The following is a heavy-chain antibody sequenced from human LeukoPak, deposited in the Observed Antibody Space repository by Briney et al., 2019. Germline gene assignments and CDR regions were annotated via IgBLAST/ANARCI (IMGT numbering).Heavy chain of an antibody. Sequence: SGGSLRLSCAASGFTFSSYAMHWVRQAPGKGLEWVAVISYDGSNKYYADSVKGRFTISRDNSKNTLYLQMNSLRAEDTAVYYCARELRRISYSIGWYRDFDYWGQGTLVTVSS. J-gene: IGHJ4*02. CDR3: ARELRRISYSIGWYRDFDY. D-gene: IGHD6-19*01. V-gene: IGHV3-30-3*01. CDR2: ISYDGSNK. CDR1: GFTFSSYA.